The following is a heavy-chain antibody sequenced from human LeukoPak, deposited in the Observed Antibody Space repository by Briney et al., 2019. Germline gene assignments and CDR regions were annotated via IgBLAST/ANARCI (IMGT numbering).Heavy chain of an antibody. CDR3: ARVRRGYCSSTSCSSYNWFDP. CDR2: MNPNSGNT. Sequence: GASVKVSCKASGYTFTSYDINWVRQATGQGLEWMGWMNPNSGNTGYAQKFQGRVTMTRNTSISTAYMELSSLRSVDTAVYYCARVRRGYCSSTSCSSYNWFDPWGQGTLVTVSS. V-gene: IGHV1-8*01. CDR1: GYTFTSYD. J-gene: IGHJ5*02. D-gene: IGHD2-2*01.